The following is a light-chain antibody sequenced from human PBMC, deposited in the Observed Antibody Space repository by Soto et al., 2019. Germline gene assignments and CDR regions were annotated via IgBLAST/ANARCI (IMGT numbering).Light chain of an antibody. CDR1: QSVSSSY. V-gene: IGKV3-20*01. Sequence: EVVLTQSPVTLSLSPGERATLSCRASQSVSSSYLAWYQQKPGQAPRLLIYGASSRATGIPDRFSGSGSGTDFTLTISRLEPEDFAVYYCQQYNNWPPITFGQGTRLEMK. J-gene: IGKJ5*01. CDR3: QQYNNWPPIT. CDR2: GAS.